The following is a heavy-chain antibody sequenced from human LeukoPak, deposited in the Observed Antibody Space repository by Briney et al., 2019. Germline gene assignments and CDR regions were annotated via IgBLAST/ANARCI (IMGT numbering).Heavy chain of an antibody. V-gene: IGHV3-48*01. CDR1: GFTFSSYS. J-gene: IGHJ4*02. CDR3: ASPGDYGY. D-gene: IGHD4-17*01. CDR2: ISSSSTI. Sequence: VGSLRLSCAASGFTFSSYSMNWVRQAPGKGLEWVSYISSSSTIYYADSVKGRFTISRDNAKNSLYLQMNSLRAEDTAVYYCASPGDYGYWGQGTLVTVSS.